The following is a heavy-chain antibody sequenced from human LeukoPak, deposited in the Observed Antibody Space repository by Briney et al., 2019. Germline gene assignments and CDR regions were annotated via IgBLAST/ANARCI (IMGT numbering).Heavy chain of an antibody. CDR1: GFTFSSYA. CDR3: AKATGWEPNLKSLDY. J-gene: IGHJ4*02. D-gene: IGHD1-26*01. V-gene: IGHV3-23*01. Sequence: GGSLRLSCAASGFTFSSYAMSWVRQAPGKGLEWVSAISGSGGSTYYADSVKGRFTTSRDNSKNTLYLQMNSLRAEDTAVYYCAKATGWEPNLKSLDYWGQGTLATVSS. CDR2: ISGSGGST.